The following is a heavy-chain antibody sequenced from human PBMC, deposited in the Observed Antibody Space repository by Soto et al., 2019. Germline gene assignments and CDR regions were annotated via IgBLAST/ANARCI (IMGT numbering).Heavy chain of an antibody. Sequence: GDSLKISCKASGYSFTSDWIGWVRQMPGKGLEWMGIIYPGDSDTRYSPSFQGQVTISADKSISTAYLQWSSLKASDTAMSYCGRNGYGNACDYRGQGNRGAVSS. V-gene: IGHV5-51*01. D-gene: IGHD5-12*01. CDR2: IYPGDSDT. J-gene: IGHJ4*02. CDR3: GRNGYGNACDY. CDR1: GYSFTSDW.